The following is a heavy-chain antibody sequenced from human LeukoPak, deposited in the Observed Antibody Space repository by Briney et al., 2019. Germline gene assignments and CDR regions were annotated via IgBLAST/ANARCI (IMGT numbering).Heavy chain of an antibody. CDR2: ISSSSYI. D-gene: IGHD2-2*01. CDR1: GFTFSSYS. Sequence: GGSLRLSCAASGFTFSSYSMNWVRQAPGKGLEWVSSISSSSYIYYADSVKGRFTISRDNAKNSLYLQMNSLRAEDTAVYYCARYCSSTSCYQGDDAFDIWGQGTMVTVSS. J-gene: IGHJ3*02. CDR3: ARYCSSTSCYQGDDAFDI. V-gene: IGHV3-21*01.